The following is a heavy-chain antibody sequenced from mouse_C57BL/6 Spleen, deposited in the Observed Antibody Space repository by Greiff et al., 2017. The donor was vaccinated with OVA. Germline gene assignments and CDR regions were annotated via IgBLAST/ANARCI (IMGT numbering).Heavy chain of an antibody. CDR2: IDPSDSYT. V-gene: IGHV1-69*01. CDR1: GYTFTSYW. J-gene: IGHJ2*01. Sequence: QVQLQQPGAELVMPGASVKLSCKASGYTFTSYWMHWGKQRPGQGLEWIGEIDPSDSYTNYNQKFKGKSTLTVDKSSSTAYMQLSSLTSEDSAVYYCARGRQLRLFDYWGQGTTLTVSS. D-gene: IGHD3-2*02. CDR3: ARGRQLRLFDY.